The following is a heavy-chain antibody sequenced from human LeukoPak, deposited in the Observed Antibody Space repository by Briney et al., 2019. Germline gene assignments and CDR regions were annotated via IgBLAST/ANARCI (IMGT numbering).Heavy chain of an antibody. Sequence: GGSLRLSCAASGFPFSSYRMNWVRQAPGKGVEGVSYMSSSSCTIFYADSVKGLFTISRDNAKISLYLQMNSLRAEDTAVYYCARPPALWFGEFDAFDIWGQGTMVTVSS. CDR1: GFPFSSYR. CDR2: MSSSSCTI. J-gene: IGHJ3*02. V-gene: IGHV3-48*01. CDR3: ARPPALWFGEFDAFDI. D-gene: IGHD3-10*01.